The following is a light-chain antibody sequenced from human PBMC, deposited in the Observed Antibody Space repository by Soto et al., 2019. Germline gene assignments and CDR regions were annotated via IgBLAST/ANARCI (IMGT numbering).Light chain of an antibody. CDR3: QQRSNWPT. J-gene: IGKJ2*01. CDR2: DAS. CDR1: QSVSSF. Sequence: EIVLTQSPATLSLSPGERATLSCRASQSVSSFLAWYQQKPGQPPRLLIYDASNWATGIPARFSGSGSGTDFTLTISSLEPEDFAVYYCQQRSNWPTFGQGTKLEIK. V-gene: IGKV3-11*01.